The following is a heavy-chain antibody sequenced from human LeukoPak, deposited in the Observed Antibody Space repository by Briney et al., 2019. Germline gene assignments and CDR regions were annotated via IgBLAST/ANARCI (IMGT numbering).Heavy chain of an antibody. CDR3: ARLNYGSSGMPDSFDL. V-gene: IGHV5-51*01. D-gene: IGHD3-22*01. J-gene: IGHJ6*02. CDR2: IYPGGSDA. Sequence: GGSLNISCKGSGYSFTSYWIDWVRQMPGKGLEWMEVIYPGGSDANYTQSVQGRVAISSDKSISTPYLQWSSLMASDTAVYYCARLNYGSSGMPDSFDLWGQGTMVTVSS. CDR1: GYSFTSYW.